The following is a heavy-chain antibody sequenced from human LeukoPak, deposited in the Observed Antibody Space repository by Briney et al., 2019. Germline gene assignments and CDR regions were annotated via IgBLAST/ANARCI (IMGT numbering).Heavy chain of an antibody. Sequence: SVKVSCKASGGTFSSYAISWVRQAPGQGLEWMGGIIPIFGTANYAQKFQGRVTITTDESTSTAYMELSSLRSEDTAVYYCAVRERDIVVVPAAIRSARAGGGYYYVDVWGKRTSVTVSS. V-gene: IGHV1-69*05. D-gene: IGHD2-2*01. CDR3: AVRERDIVVVPAAIRSARAGGGYYYVDV. J-gene: IGHJ6*03. CDR2: IIPIFGTA. CDR1: GGTFSSYA.